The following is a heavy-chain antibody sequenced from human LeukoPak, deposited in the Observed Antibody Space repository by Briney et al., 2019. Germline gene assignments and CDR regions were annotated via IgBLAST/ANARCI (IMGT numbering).Heavy chain of an antibody. V-gene: IGHV4-39*07. J-gene: IGHJ4*02. CDR1: GGSISSSSYY. D-gene: IGHD3-10*01. CDR3: ARGPLDGSGSYYIDY. CDR2: IYYSGST. Sequence: PSETLSLTCTVSGGSISSSSYYWGWIRQPPGKGLEWIGSIYYSGSTYYNPSLKSRVTISVDTSKNQFSLKLSSVTAADTAVYYCARGPLDGSGSYYIDYWGQGTLVTVSS.